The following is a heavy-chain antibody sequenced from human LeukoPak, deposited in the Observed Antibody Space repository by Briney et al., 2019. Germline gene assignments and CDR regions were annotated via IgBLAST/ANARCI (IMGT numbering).Heavy chain of an antibody. CDR1: GFTFSSHW. V-gene: IGHV3-7*01. D-gene: IGHD5-18*01. CDR3: VRDSLVGYGHRYFDC. J-gene: IGHJ4*02. Sequence: GGSLRLSCVASGFTFSSHWMSWVRQAPGKGLEWVANIKQDGSEKKYVDSVKGRLTISRDNAKNSLYLQMNSLRVEDTAVYYCVRDSLVGYGHRYFDCWGREPWSPSPQ. CDR2: IKQDGSEK.